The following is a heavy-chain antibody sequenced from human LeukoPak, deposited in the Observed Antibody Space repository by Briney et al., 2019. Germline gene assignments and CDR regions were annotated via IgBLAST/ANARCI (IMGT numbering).Heavy chain of an antibody. CDR2: INHSGST. CDR1: GGSFSGYY. D-gene: IGHD3-10*01. CDR3: ARVHVGWFGDYYYGMDV. V-gene: IGHV4-34*01. Sequence: PSETLSLTCAVYGGSFSGYYWSWIRQPPGKGLEWIGEINHSGSTNYNPSLKSRATISVDTSKNQFSLKLSSVTAADTAVYYCARVHVGWFGDYYYGMDVWGQGTTVTVSS. J-gene: IGHJ6*02.